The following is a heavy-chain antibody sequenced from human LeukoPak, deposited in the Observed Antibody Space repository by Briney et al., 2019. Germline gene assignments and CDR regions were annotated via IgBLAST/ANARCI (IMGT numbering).Heavy chain of an antibody. CDR2: IDWDDDK. CDR3: ARMGYDSSGYLDY. V-gene: IGHV2-70*04. D-gene: IGHD3-22*01. Sequence: SGPALVKPTQTLTLTCTFSGFSLSTSGMRVSWIRQPPGKALEWLARIDWDDDKFYSTSLKTRLTISKNTSKNQVVLTMPNMDPVDTGTYHCARMGYDSSGYLDYWGQGTLVTVSS. CDR1: GFSLSTSGMR. J-gene: IGHJ4*02.